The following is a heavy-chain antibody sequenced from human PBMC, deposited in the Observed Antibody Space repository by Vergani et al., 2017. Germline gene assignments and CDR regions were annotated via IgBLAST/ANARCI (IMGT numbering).Heavy chain of an antibody. CDR3: ATIGYRRWSYYYDY. CDR1: GDSISSNNC. D-gene: IGHD1-26*01. Sequence: QVQLQESGPGLVKPPGTLSLTCAVSGDSISSNNCWTWVRQPPGRGLEWIGEICHTEDTKYSPSLKSRVTVSVDESRNLFSLRLNSVTAADTAVYYCATIGYRRWSYYYDYWGQGILVNVSS. J-gene: IGHJ4*02. CDR2: ICHTEDT. V-gene: IGHV4-4*03.